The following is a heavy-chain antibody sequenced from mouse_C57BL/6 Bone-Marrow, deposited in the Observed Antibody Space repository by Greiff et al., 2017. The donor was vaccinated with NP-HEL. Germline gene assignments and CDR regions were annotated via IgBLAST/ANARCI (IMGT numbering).Heavy chain of an antibody. V-gene: IGHV1-81*01. J-gene: IGHJ2*01. CDR3: VYGSSYVDY. Sequence: VKLMESGAELARPGASVKLSCKASGYTFTSYGISWVKQRTGQGLEWIGEIYPRSGNTYYNEKFKGKATLTADKSSSTAYMELRSLTSEDSAVYFCVYGSSYVDYWGQGTTLTVSS. CDR1: GYTFTSYG. CDR2: IYPRSGNT. D-gene: IGHD1-1*01.